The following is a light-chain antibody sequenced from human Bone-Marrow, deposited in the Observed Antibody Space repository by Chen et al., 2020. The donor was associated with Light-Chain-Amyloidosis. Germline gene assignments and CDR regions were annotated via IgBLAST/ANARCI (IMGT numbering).Light chain of an antibody. CDR3: QQYYSTPYT. CDR2: WAS. J-gene: IGKJ2*01. V-gene: IGKV4-1*01. Sequence: DIVMTQSPDSLAVSLGERATINCKSSESLVYRSNNKHYLGWYQQKPGQSPKLLMYWASTRESGVPDRFSGSGSGTDFTLTISSLQAEDVAVYYCQQYYSTPYTFGQGTKLEIQ. CDR1: ESLVYRSNNKHY.